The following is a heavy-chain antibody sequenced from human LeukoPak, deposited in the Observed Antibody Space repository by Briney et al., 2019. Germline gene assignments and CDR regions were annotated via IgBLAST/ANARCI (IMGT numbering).Heavy chain of an antibody. D-gene: IGHD1-14*01. J-gene: IGHJ4*02. CDR2: ISYDGSNK. Sequence: GGSLRLSCAASGFTFSSYAMHWVRQAPGKGLEWVAVISYDGSNKYYADSVKGRFTISRDNSKNTLYLQMNSLRAEDTAVYYCMRDAPGSNTGDYWGQGTRVTVSS. CDR3: MRDAPGSNTGDY. CDR1: GFTFSSYA. V-gene: IGHV3-30-3*01.